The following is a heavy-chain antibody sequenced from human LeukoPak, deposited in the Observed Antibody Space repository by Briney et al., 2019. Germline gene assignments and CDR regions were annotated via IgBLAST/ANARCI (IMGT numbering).Heavy chain of an antibody. CDR1: GFTFSSYW. CDR2: IKQDGSEK. CDR3: AKDGYSSSWYYFDY. V-gene: IGHV3-7*03. D-gene: IGHD6-13*01. J-gene: IGHJ4*02. Sequence: GGSLRLSCAASGFTFSSYWMSWVRQAPGKGLEWVANIKQDGSEKYYVDSVKGRFTISRDNAKNSLYLQMNSLRAEDMALYYCAKDGYSSSWYYFDYWGQGTLVTVSS.